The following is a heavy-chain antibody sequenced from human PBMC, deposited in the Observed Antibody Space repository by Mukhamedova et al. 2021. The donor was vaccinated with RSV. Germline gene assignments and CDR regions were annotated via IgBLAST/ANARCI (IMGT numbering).Heavy chain of an antibody. CDR2: GGTT. CDR3: AKGGQGCSSTSCRGEYYYMDV. Sequence: GGTTYYADSVKGRFTISRDNSKNTLYLQMNSLRADDTAVYYCAKGGQGCSSTSCRGEYYYMDVWGKGTTVTVSS. V-gene: IGHV3-23*01. D-gene: IGHD2-2*01. J-gene: IGHJ6*03.